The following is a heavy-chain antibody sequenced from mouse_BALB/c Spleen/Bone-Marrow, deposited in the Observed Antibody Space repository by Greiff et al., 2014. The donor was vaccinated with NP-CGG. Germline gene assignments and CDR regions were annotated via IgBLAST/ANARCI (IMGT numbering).Heavy chain of an antibody. V-gene: IGHV1S81*02. CDR3: AGPFDY. CDR1: CYTFTRYW. Sequence: QVQLKQSGAGLVKPGASVKLSCQASCYTFTRYWMHWVEPRPGQGLEWIGEINPSNGRTNYNEKFKSKATLTVDKSSSTAYMQLSSLTSEDSAVYYCAGPFDYWGQGTTLTVSS. J-gene: IGHJ2*01. CDR2: INPSNGRT.